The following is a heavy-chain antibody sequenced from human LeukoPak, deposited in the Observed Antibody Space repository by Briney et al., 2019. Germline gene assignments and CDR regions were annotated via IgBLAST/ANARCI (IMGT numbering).Heavy chain of an antibody. J-gene: IGHJ6*02. CDR3: ARDPLWFGGSYGMDV. V-gene: IGHV4-4*07. CDR2: IYTSGST. CDR1: GGSFSGYY. D-gene: IGHD3-10*01. Sequence: SETLSLTCAVYGGSFSGYYWSWIRQPAGKGLEWIGRIYTSGSTNYNPSLKNRVTMSVDTSKNQFSLKLSSVTAADTAVYYCARDPLWFGGSYGMDVWGQGTTVTVSS.